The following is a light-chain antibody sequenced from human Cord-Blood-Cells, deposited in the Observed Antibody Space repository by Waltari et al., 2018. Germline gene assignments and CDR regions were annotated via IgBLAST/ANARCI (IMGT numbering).Light chain of an antibody. CDR1: SSDVGRYNL. V-gene: IGLV2-23*03. Sequence: QSALTQPASVSGSPGQSITISCPGTSSDVGRYNLVSWYQPHPGKAPKLMIYDGSKRPSGVSNRFSGSKSCNTASLTISGLQAEDEADYYCCSYAGSSTFVVFGGGTKLTVL. CDR2: DGS. J-gene: IGLJ2*01. CDR3: CSYAGSSTFVV.